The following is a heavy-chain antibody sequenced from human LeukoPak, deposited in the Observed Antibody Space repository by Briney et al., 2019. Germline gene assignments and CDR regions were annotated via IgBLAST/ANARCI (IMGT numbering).Heavy chain of an antibody. J-gene: IGHJ6*03. CDR3: ASDLPHYYMDV. CDR1: GGSFSGYY. Sequence: PSETLSLTCAVYGGSFSGYYWSWIRQPPGKGLEWIGEINHSGSTNYNPSLKSRVTISVDTSKNQFSLKLSSVTAADTAVYYCASDLPHYYMDVWGKGTTVTISS. CDR2: INHSGST. V-gene: IGHV4-34*01.